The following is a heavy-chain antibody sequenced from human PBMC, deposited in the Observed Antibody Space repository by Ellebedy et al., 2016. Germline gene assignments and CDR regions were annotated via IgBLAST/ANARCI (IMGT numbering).Heavy chain of an antibody. J-gene: IGHJ4*02. D-gene: IGHD1-26*01. V-gene: IGHV3-30*02. CDR3: AKDMGGSYWDMADY. Sequence: GGSLRLXXAASGFSFSSYGMHWVRQAPGKGLEWVALIWYDGSDKYYTDSVKGRFTISRDNSKKTLYLQMNSLRAEDTALYYCAKDMGGSYWDMADYWGQGTLVTVSS. CDR1: GFSFSSYG. CDR2: IWYDGSDK.